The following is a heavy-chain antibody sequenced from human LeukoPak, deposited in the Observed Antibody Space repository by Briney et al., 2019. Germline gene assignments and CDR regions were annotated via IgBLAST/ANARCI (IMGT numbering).Heavy chain of an antibody. V-gene: IGHV6-1*01. J-gene: IGHJ4*02. CDR3: AREYLGGYLIY. D-gene: IGHD3-16*01. Sequence: SQTLSLTCAISGDSVSSNTAAWTWIRQSPSRGLEWLGRTYYRSKWYTDYVVSVKSRITINPDTSKNQFSLKLNSVTPEDTAVYYCAREYLGGYLIYWGQGTLVTVSS. CDR1: GDSVSSNTAA. CDR2: TYYRSKWYT.